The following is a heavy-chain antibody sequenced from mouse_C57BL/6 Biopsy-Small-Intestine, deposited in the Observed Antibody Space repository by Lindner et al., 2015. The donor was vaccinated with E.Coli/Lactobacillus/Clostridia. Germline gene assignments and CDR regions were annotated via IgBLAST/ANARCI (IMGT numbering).Heavy chain of an antibody. V-gene: IGHV1-82*01. CDR1: GYAFSSSW. Sequence: VQLQESGPELVKPGASVKISCKASGYAFSSSWMNWVKQRPGKGLEWIGRIYPGDGDTNYNGKFKGKATLTADKSSSTAYMQLSSLTSEDSAVYFCGRRGYYDRGFDYWGQGTTLTVSS. CDR3: GRRGYYDRGFDY. CDR2: IYPGDGDT. D-gene: IGHD2-4*01. J-gene: IGHJ2*01.